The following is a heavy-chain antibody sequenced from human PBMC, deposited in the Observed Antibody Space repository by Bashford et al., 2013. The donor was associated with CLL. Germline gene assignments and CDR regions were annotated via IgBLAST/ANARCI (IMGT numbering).Heavy chain of an antibody. CDR1: GYTFTGYY. D-gene: IGHD6-13*01. V-gene: IGHV1-2*02. CDR3: ARDFAPSGIAAAGAYYYYGMDV. Sequence: ASVKVSCKASGYTFTGYYMHWVRQAPGQGLEWMGWINPNSGGTNYAQKFQGRVTMTRDTSISTAYMELSRLRSDDTAVYYCARDFAPSGIAAAGAYYYYGMDVWGQGTTVTVSS. CDR2: INPNSGGT. J-gene: IGHJ6*02.